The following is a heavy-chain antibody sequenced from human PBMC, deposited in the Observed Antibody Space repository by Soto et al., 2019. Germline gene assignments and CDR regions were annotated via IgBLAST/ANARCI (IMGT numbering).Heavy chain of an antibody. Sequence: EVQLLESGGDLVQPGGSLRLSCAASGFSFSNFAMSWVRQAPGKGLEWVSVISGSGGSTYYADSVKGRFTISRDNSKNTLYLQMNSLRADDTAVYYCAKDGYYDSSGLYSSEYYFDSWGQGTLVTVSS. CDR3: AKDGYYDSSGLYSSEYYFDS. J-gene: IGHJ4*02. D-gene: IGHD3-22*01. CDR2: ISGSGGST. CDR1: GFSFSNFA. V-gene: IGHV3-23*01.